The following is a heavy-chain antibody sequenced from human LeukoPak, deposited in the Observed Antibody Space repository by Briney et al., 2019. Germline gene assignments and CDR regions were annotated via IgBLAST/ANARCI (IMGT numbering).Heavy chain of an antibody. Sequence: SETLSLTCAVYGGSFSGYYWSWIRKPPGKGLEWIGEINHSGSTNYNPSLKSRVTISVDTSKNQFSLKLSSVTAADTAVYYCARLYSSSRSSWGYYYYGMDVWGQGTTVTVSS. CDR1: GGSFSGYY. V-gene: IGHV4-34*01. CDR3: ARLYSSSRSSWGYYYYGMDV. J-gene: IGHJ6*02. D-gene: IGHD6-13*01. CDR2: INHSGST.